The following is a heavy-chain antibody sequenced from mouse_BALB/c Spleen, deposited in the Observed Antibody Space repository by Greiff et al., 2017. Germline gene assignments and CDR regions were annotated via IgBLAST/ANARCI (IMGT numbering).Heavy chain of an antibody. J-gene: IGHJ2*01. V-gene: IGHV1S135*01. CDR3: ARDSSGYDY. D-gene: IGHD3-2*01. CDR2: IDPFNGGT. Sequence: EVKLMESGPELMKPGASVKISCKASGYSFTSYYMHWVKQSHGKSLEWIGYIDPFNGGTSYNQKFKGKATLTVDKSSSTAYMHLSSLTSEDSAVYYCARDSSGYDYWGQGTTLTVSS. CDR1: GYSFTSYY.